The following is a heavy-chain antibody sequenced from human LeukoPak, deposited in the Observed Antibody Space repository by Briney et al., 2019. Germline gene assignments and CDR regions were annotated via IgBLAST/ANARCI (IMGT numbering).Heavy chain of an antibody. CDR1: GFTFSSYA. J-gene: IGHJ4*02. CDR2: IKSKTDGGTT. V-gene: IGHV3-15*07. Sequence: GGSLRLSCAASGFTFSSYAMNWVRQAPGKGLEWVGRIKSKTDGGTTGYAAPVKGRFTISRDDSKNTLHLQMNSLKTEDTAVYYCTTSSWYGPFDYWGQGTLVTVSS. D-gene: IGHD6-13*01. CDR3: TTSSWYGPFDY.